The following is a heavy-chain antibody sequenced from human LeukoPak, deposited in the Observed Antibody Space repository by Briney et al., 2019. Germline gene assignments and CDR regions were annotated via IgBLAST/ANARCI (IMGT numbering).Heavy chain of an antibody. CDR1: GLTFSSYA. J-gene: IGHJ4*02. D-gene: IGHD5-12*01. CDR3: AKGQYSGYDSLYFDY. CDR2: ISGSGGST. V-gene: IGHV3-23*01. Sequence: GGSLRLSCAASGLTFSSYAMSWVRQAPGKGLEWVSAISGSGGSTYYADSVKGRFTISRDNSKNTLYLQMNSLRAEDTAVYYCAKGQYSGYDSLYFDYWGQGTLVTVSS.